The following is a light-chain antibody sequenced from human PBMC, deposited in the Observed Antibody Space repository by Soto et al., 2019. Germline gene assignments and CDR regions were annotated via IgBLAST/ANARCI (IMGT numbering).Light chain of an antibody. J-gene: IGKJ1*01. CDR1: QSVNFY. Sequence: EIVLTQSPGSLSLSPGERATLSCRASQSVNFYLAWYQQKPGQAPRLLISDASSRATDVPDRFSGSGSGTDFSLTISRLEPDDFEVYYCQQYGDSQVTFGTATKVDI. CDR3: QQYGDSQVT. V-gene: IGKV3-20*01. CDR2: DAS.